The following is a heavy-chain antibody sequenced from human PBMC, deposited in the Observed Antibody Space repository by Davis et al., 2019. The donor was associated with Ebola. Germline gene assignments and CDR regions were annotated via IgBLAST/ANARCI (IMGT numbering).Heavy chain of an antibody. J-gene: IGHJ3*02. V-gene: IGHV1-2*02. CDR1: GYTFTGYY. CDR3: ARLGPGGTPDAFDI. Sequence: ASVKVSCKASGYTFTGYYMHWVRQAPGQGLEWMGWINPNSGGTNYAQKFQGRVTMTRDTSISTAYMELSSLRSEDTAVYYCARLGPGGTPDAFDIWGQGTMVTVSS. D-gene: IGHD1-1*01. CDR2: INPNSGGT.